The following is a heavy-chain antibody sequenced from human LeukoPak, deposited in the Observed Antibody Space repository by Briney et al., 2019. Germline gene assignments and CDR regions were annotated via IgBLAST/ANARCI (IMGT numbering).Heavy chain of an antibody. CDR2: ISYDGSNK. V-gene: IGHV3-30-3*01. Sequence: SGGSLRLSCAASGFTFSSYAMHWVRQAPGKGLEWVAVISYDGSNKYYADSVKGRFTISRDNSKNTLYLQMNSLRAEDTAVYYCVGYDSSGYYYLASLDYWGQGTLVTVSS. D-gene: IGHD3-22*01. CDR3: VGYDSSGYYYLASLDY. J-gene: IGHJ4*02. CDR1: GFTFSSYA.